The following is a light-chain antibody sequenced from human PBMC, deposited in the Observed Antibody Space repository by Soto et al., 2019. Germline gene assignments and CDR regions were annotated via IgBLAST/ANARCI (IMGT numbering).Light chain of an antibody. V-gene: IGKV3-20*01. Sequence: ETVLTQSPATLSLSPGDRATLYCRASRLVSSYLAWYQQKVGQAPRLLIYDASNRAAGIPDRFSGSGSGTAFTLTISRLEAEDSAVYYCQQYGAAPRTFGQGTKVDIK. CDR3: QQYGAAPRT. CDR1: RLVSSY. J-gene: IGKJ1*01. CDR2: DAS.